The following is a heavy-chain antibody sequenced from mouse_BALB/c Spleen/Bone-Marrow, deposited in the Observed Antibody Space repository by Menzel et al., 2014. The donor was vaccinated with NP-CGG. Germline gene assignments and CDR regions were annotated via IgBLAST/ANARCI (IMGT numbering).Heavy chain of an antibody. V-gene: IGHV3-2*02. CDR1: GNSITSDYA. J-gene: IGHJ4*01. D-gene: IGHD1-2*01. CDR2: ISYSSST. Sequence: VQLKQSGPGLVKPSQSLSLTCTVTGNSITSDYAWNWIRQFQGNKLEWMGYISYSSSTNYNPSPKSRISIIRDTSKNQFFLQLNSVTAEDTATYYCARWDYGDYAMDYWGQGTSVTVSS. CDR3: ARWDYGDYAMDY.